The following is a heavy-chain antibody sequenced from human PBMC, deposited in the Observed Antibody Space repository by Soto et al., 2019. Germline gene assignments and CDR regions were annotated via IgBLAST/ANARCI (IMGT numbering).Heavy chain of an antibody. V-gene: IGHV3-53*01. CDR2: LQIGGTT. J-gene: IGHJ4*02. Sequence: EVQLVESGGGLIKPGGSLRLSCAASGFTVSSTYMTLVRQAPGKGLEWVSLLQIGGTTYYADSVKGRFTIYRDNSKNTLYLQMNSLRAENTAVYYCARFPHQYYFEYWGQGTLVTVSS. CDR3: ARFPHQYYFEY. CDR1: GFTVSSTY.